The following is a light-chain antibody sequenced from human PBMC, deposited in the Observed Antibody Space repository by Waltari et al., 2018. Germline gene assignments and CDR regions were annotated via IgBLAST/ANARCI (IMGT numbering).Light chain of an antibody. CDR2: AAS. CDR1: PGISSY. J-gene: IGKJ2*01. CDR3: QQYYSYPYT. V-gene: IGKV1-8*01. Sequence: AIRMTQSPSSSSASTGHRVTITCRASPGISSYLALYQQKPGKAPKLLIYAASTLQSGVPSRFSGSGSGTDFTLTISCLQSEDFATYYCQQYYSYPYTFGQGTKLEIK.